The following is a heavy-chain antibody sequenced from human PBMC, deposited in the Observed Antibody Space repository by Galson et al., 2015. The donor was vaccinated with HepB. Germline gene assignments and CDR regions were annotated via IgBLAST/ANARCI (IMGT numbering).Heavy chain of an antibody. V-gene: IGHV4-59*11. CDR2: IYNSVTT. CDR1: GGAISGHY. Sequence: SETLSLTCTVSGGAISGHYWSWIRQPPGKRLEWIAYIYNSVTTNYNPSLKSRLTISIDTSKNQFSLKLSSVTAADTAVYYCARIPRLGAPLALVFDIWGRGTMVTVSS. D-gene: IGHD1-26*01. CDR3: ARIPRLGAPLALVFDI. J-gene: IGHJ3*02.